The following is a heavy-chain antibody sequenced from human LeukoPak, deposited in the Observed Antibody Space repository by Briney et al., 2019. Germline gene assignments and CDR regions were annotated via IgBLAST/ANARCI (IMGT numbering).Heavy chain of an antibody. CDR3: QCTGRGSTKYYYYMDV. Sequence: SETLSLTSTGSGGSISRSRDYWGWIRQPPGKGLEWIGSIYYSGCTYYNPYLKSRVTISGDTPKNRFSLKLSSVTAADTAMYYCQCTGRGSTKYYYYMDVWGKGTTVTISS. CDR2: IYYSGCT. J-gene: IGHJ6*03. V-gene: IGHV4-39*07. D-gene: IGHD3-10*01. CDR1: GGSISRSRDY.